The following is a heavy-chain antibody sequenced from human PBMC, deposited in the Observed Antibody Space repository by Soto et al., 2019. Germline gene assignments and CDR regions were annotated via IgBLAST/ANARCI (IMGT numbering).Heavy chain of an antibody. CDR1: GFTFSSYG. CDR3: AKDVFKGDYAAYYYSYGMDV. D-gene: IGHD4-17*01. J-gene: IGHJ6*02. Sequence: PGGSLRLSCAASGFTFSSYGMHWVRQAPGKGLECVAVISYDGSNKYYADSVKGRFTISRDNSKNTLYLQMNSLRAEDTAVYYCAKDVFKGDYAAYYYSYGMDVWGQGTTVTVSS. V-gene: IGHV3-30*18. CDR2: ISYDGSNK.